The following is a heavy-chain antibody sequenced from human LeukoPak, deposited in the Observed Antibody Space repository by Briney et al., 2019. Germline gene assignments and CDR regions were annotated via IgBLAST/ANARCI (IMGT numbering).Heavy chain of an antibody. CDR1: GGSISSSSYY. CDR2: FYYDGST. Sequence: SSETLSLTCSVPGGSISSSSYYWAWIRQPPGKGLEWIGTFYYDGSTYFKASLKSRLTISVDTSKTQFSLKLTSVTAADTAVYYCARGNTSDNFDPWGQGTLVTVSS. V-gene: IGHV4-39*01. D-gene: IGHD2-2*01. CDR3: ARGNTSDNFDP. J-gene: IGHJ5*02.